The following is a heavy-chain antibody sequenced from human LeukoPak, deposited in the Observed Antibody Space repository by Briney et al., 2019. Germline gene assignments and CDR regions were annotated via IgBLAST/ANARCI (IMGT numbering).Heavy chain of an antibody. D-gene: IGHD3-22*01. CDR1: GGSISSSSYY. V-gene: IGHV4-39*07. CDR3: ARGYYDSSGYYSDAFDI. Sequence: SETLSLTCTVSGGSISSSSYYWGWIRQPPGKGLEWIGSIYYSGSTYYNPSLKSRVTISVDRSKNQFSLKLSSVTAADTAVYYCARGYYDSSGYYSDAFDIWGQGTMVTVSS. CDR2: IYYSGST. J-gene: IGHJ3*02.